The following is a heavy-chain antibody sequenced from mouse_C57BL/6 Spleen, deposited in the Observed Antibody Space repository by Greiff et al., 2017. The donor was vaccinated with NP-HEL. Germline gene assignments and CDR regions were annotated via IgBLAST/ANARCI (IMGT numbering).Heavy chain of an antibody. CDR1: GYAFSSSW. CDR2: IYPGDGDT. V-gene: IGHV1-82*01. D-gene: IGHD2-12*01. CDR3: AHSAYFDD. Sequence: VQLQQSGPELVKPGASVKISCKASGYAFSSSWMNWVKQRPGKGLEWIGRIYPGDGDTNYNGKFKGKATLTADKSSSTAYMQLSSLTSEDSAVYFCAHSAYFDDWGKGTTLTVSS. J-gene: IGHJ2*01.